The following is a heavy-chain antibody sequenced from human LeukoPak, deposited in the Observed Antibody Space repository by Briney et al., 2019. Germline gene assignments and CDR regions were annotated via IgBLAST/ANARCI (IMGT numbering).Heavy chain of an antibody. J-gene: IGHJ4*02. Sequence: SETLSLTCAVYGGSFSGYYWSWIRQPPGKGLEWIGSIDYRERITYNPSLKSRVTISADTSRNQFSLKLSSVTATDTAVYYCANYVSGTMRDYWGQGTLVTVSS. CDR1: GGSFSGYY. CDR2: IDYRERI. D-gene: IGHD3-16*01. CDR3: ANYVSGTMRDY. V-gene: IGHV4-34*01.